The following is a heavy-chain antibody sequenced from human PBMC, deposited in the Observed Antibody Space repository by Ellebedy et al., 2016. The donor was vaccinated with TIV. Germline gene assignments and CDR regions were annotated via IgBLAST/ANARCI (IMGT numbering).Heavy chain of an antibody. D-gene: IGHD2-2*01. Sequence: LRLXCTVSGGSISSGDYYWSWIRQPPGKGLEWIGYIYYSGSTFYNPSLKSRVTISVDTSKNQFSLKLSSVTAADTAVYYCARDREVDVVVPAAPTYYYYGMDVWGQGTTVTVSS. CDR3: ARDREVDVVVPAAPTYYYYGMDV. V-gene: IGHV4-30-4*01. CDR2: IYYSGST. CDR1: GGSISSGDYY. J-gene: IGHJ6*02.